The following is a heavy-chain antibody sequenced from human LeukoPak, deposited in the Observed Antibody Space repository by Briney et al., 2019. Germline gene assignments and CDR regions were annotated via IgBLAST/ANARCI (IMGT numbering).Heavy chain of an antibody. D-gene: IGHD6-19*01. CDR1: GFTFSSYW. CDR3: ARVGQWLVRLAFDI. Sequence: GGSLRLSCAASGFTFSSYWMSWVRQAPGKGLEWVANIKQDGSEKYYVDSVKGRFTISRDNAKNSLYLQMNSLRAEDTAVYYCARVGQWLVRLAFDIWGQGTMVTVSS. V-gene: IGHV3-7*01. CDR2: IKQDGSEK. J-gene: IGHJ3*02.